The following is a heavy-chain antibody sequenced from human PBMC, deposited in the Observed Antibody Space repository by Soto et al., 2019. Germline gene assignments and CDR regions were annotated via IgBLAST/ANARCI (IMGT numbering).Heavy chain of an antibody. CDR1: GGSISSSSYY. CDR3: ARQGVQLEHTLSFLLWDYYYGMDV. CDR2: IYYSGST. V-gene: IGHV4-39*01. Sequence: SETLSLTCTVYGGSISSSSYYWGWIRQPPGKGLEWIGSIYYSGSTYYNPSLKSRVTISVDTSKNQFSLKLSSVTAADTAVYYCARQGVQLEHTLSFLLWDYYYGMDVWGQGTTVT. D-gene: IGHD1-1*01. J-gene: IGHJ6*02.